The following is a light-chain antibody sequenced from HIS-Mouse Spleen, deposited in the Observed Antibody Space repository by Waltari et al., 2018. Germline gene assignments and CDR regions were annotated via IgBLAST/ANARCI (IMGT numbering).Light chain of an antibody. J-gene: IGLJ1*01. Sequence: QSALTQPRSVSGSPGQSVTISCPGTSRDVGGYNHVSRYQQPPGKAPKLMIYDVSKRPSGVPDRFSGSKSGNTASLTISGLQAEDEADYYCCSYAGSYTGVFGTGTKVTVL. CDR2: DVS. CDR1: SRDVGGYNH. V-gene: IGLV2-11*01. CDR3: CSYAGSYTGV.